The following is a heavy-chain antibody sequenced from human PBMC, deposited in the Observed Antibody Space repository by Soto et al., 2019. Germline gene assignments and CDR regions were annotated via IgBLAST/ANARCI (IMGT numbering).Heavy chain of an antibody. CDR1: GFTFTNYG. CDR3: ARVDDTSSWSDWYFDL. Sequence: QVQLVQSGAEVKKPGASVKVSCKASGFTFTNYGFTWVRQAPGQGLEWMGWISAYNGNTNYAQKLQGRVTMTTDSSTSTAYMELRSLTSDDAAVYYCARVDDTSSWSDWYFDLWGRGTLVTVSS. V-gene: IGHV1-18*01. CDR2: ISAYNGNT. D-gene: IGHD6-13*01. J-gene: IGHJ2*01.